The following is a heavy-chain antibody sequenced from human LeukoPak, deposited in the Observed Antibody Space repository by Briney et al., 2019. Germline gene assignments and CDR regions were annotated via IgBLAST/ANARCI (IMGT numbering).Heavy chain of an antibody. Sequence: ASVKVSCKASGYTFTGYYMHWVRQAPGQGLEWMGWINPNSGGTNYAQKFQGRVTMTRDTSISTAYMELSRLRSDDTAVYYCASLYYDFWSGYYGGWFDPWGQGTLVTVSS. CDR3: ASLYYDFWSGYYGGWFDP. CDR2: INPNSGGT. D-gene: IGHD3-3*01. J-gene: IGHJ5*02. V-gene: IGHV1-2*02. CDR1: GYTFTGYY.